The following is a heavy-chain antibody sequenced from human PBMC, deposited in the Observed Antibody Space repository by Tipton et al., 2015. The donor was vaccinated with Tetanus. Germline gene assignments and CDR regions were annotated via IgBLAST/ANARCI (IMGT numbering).Heavy chain of an antibody. D-gene: IGHD6-19*01. CDR1: GFIVSSHY. CDR2: MYSGGDT. Sequence: SLRLSCVASGFIVSSHYMSWVRQAPGKGLEWVSVMYSGGDTYYVDSVKGRFSISRDDAKNTLYLQMNSLTADDTAVYYCVRGSSQWRGIDYWGQGTLVTVSS. J-gene: IGHJ4*02. V-gene: IGHV3-53*01. CDR3: VRGSSQWRGIDY.